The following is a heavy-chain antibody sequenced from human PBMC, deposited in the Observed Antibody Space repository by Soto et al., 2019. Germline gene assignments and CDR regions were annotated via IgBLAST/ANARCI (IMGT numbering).Heavy chain of an antibody. J-gene: IGHJ6*02. Sequence: QVQLVQSGAEVKKPGSSVKVSCKASGGTSNSYAISWVRQAPGQGLEWRGGSIPIFGTADYAQKFQGRVTITADESTSIAYMELSSLRSEDTAVYYCARHPVSGSYAYYYGMDVWGQGTTVTVSS. CDR1: GGTSNSYA. V-gene: IGHV1-69*12. CDR2: SIPIFGTA. D-gene: IGHD1-26*01. CDR3: ARHPVSGSYAYYYGMDV.